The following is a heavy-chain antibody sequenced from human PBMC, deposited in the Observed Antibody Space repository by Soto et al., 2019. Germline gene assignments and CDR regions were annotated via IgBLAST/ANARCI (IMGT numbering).Heavy chain of an antibody. D-gene: IGHD6-19*01. CDR2: ISSRSSLI. J-gene: IGHJ5*02. CDR3: ARERGEYDSGWYIDR. CDR1: GFSFSSHS. Sequence: GGSLRLSCAASGFSFSSHSFNRVRQAPGQGLEWVAYISSRSSLILYADSVRGRFVISRDNALNSLYLQMNSPRDEDTAINYWARERGEYDSGWYIDRWGRRTPVTVSS. V-gene: IGHV3-21*06.